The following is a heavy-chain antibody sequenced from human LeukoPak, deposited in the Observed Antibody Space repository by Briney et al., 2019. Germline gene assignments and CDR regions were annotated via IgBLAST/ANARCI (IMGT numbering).Heavy chain of an antibody. CDR2: INHSGST. CDR3: ARLHPLRRGHYYYYMDV. Sequence: PSETLSLTCAVYGGSFSGYYWSWIRQPPGKGLEWIGEINHSGSTNYNPSLTSRVTISVDTSKHQFSLKLSSVTAADTAVYYCARLHPLRRGHYYYYMDVWGKGTTVTVSS. D-gene: IGHD4-17*01. V-gene: IGHV4-34*01. J-gene: IGHJ6*03. CDR1: GGSFSGYY.